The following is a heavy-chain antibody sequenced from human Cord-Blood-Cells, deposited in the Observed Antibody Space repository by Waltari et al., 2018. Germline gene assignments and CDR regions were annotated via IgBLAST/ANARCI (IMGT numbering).Heavy chain of an antibody. D-gene: IGHD6-6*01. J-gene: IGHJ4*02. CDR2: IYHSGST. V-gene: IGHV4-38-2*02. Sequence: QVQLQESGPGLVKPSETLSLTCTVSGYSISSGYYWGWLRQPPGKGLEWIGSIYHSGSTYSNPSIKSRVTRSVDTSKNQFCLKLSSVTAADTAVYYCARGGPYSSSSFDYWGQGTLVTVSS. CDR1: GYSISSGYY. CDR3: ARGGPYSSSSFDY.